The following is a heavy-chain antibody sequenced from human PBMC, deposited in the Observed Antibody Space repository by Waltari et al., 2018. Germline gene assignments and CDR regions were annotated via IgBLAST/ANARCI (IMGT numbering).Heavy chain of an antibody. CDR2: INHSGST. J-gene: IGHJ4*02. V-gene: IGHV4-34*01. D-gene: IGHD5-12*01. Sequence: QVQLQQWGAGLLKPSETLSLTCAVYGGSFSGYYWSWIRQPPGKGLEWIGEINHSGSTNSNPSLKSRVTISVDTSKNQFSLKLSSVTVADTAVYSCARDGYNQQDTQRGDYWGQGTLVTVSS. CDR3: ARDGYNQQDTQRGDY. CDR1: GGSFSGYY.